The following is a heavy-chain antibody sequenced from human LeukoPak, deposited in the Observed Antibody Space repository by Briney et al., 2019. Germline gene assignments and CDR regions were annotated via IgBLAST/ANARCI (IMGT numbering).Heavy chain of an antibody. CDR1: GFTFSSYA. CDR2: IGSGGVST. Sequence: GGSLRLSCAASGFTFSSYAMSWVRQAPGKGLEWVSAIGSGGVSTYYADSVKGRFTISRDNSKNTLYLQLNSLRAEDTAVYYCARRGAMTPLLYYFDYWGQGTLVTVSS. J-gene: IGHJ4*02. CDR3: ARRGAMTPLLYYFDY. V-gene: IGHV3-23*01. D-gene: IGHD1-26*01.